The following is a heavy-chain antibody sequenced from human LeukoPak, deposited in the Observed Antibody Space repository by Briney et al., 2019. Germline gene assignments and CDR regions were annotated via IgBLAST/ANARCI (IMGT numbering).Heavy chain of an antibody. Sequence: GGSLRLSCAASGFTFSSYEMNWVRQAPGKGLEWVSFIYSDNTHYSDSVKGRFTISRDNSKNTLYLQMNSLRAEDTAVYYCARDAYGDSLDYWGQGTLVTVSS. CDR3: ARDAYGDSLDY. V-gene: IGHV3-66*01. CDR2: IYSDNT. CDR1: GFTFSSYE. J-gene: IGHJ4*02. D-gene: IGHD4-17*01.